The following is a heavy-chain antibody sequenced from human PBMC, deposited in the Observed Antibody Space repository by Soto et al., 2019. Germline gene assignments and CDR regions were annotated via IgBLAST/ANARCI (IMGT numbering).Heavy chain of an antibody. CDR1: GGTFSSYA. D-gene: IGHD3-22*01. V-gene: IGHV1-69*12. CDR2: TIPIFGTA. Sequence: QVQLVQSGAEVKKPGSSVKVSCKASGGTFSSYAISWVRQAPGQGLEWMGGTIPIFGTANYAQKFQGRVTITADESTSTAYMELSSLRSEDTAVYYCARDGQYYYDSSGYYYTSDYWGQGTLVTVSS. J-gene: IGHJ4*02. CDR3: ARDGQYYYDSSGYYYTSDY.